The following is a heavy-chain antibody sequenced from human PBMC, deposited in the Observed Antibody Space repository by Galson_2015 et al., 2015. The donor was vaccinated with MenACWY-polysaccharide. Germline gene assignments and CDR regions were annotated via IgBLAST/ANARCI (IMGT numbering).Heavy chain of an antibody. CDR1: GYTFVKFG. CDR2: IRTSNGDT. D-gene: IGHD3-3*01. V-gene: IGHV1-18*04. Sequence: SVKVSCKASGYTFVKFGISWVRQAPGQGLQWMGWIRTSNGDTTYEQRFKGRLTMTTDTSTGTGYMELRSLRSDDTATYYCARYGPSIFDLGGIYGMDVWGQGTTVTVSS. CDR3: ARYGPSIFDLGGIYGMDV. J-gene: IGHJ6*02.